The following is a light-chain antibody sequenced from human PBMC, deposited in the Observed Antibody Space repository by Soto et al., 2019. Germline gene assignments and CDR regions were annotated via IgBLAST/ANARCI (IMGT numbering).Light chain of an antibody. CDR3: SSYPTSSKRV. CDR2: EVT. V-gene: IGLV2-14*01. J-gene: IGLJ1*01. Sequence: QSALTQPASVSGSPGQSIAISCTGSSSDVGIYNYVSWYQQHPGKVPKLIIYEVTNRPSGGSNRFSGSKSGNTASLTISGLPAEDEADYYCSSYPTSSKRVFRNGTKGT. CDR1: SSDVGIYNY.